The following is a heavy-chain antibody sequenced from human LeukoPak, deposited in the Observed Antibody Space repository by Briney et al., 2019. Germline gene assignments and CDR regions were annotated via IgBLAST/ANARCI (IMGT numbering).Heavy chain of an antibody. D-gene: IGHD5-18*01. CDR3: ESGTPQLWSSF. V-gene: IGHV4-59*12. CDR2: IYNSVSS. J-gene: IGHJ4*02. Sequence: TSETLSLTCTVSGGSIGNYSWSWIRQPPGKGLEWIGYIYNSVSSNYNSSLKSRVTISADTSKNQFSLRLTSVTAADTAVYYCESGTPQLWSSFWGQGTLVTVSS. CDR1: GGSIGNYS.